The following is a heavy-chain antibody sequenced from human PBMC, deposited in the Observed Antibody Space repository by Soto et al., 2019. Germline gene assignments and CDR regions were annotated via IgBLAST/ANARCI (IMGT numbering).Heavy chain of an antibody. CDR3: AKDRREGYNYDNFDY. J-gene: IGHJ4*02. V-gene: IGHV3-23*01. D-gene: IGHD5-12*01. CDR1: GFTFSSYV. CDR2: ISVSGGST. Sequence: EVQLLESGGGLVQPGGSLRLSCAASGFTFSSYVMSWVRQAPGRGLEWVSGISVSGGSTYYADSVKGRFTISRDNSKNTLSLQMNSLRAEDTAIYYCAKDRREGYNYDNFDYWGQGTLVTVSS.